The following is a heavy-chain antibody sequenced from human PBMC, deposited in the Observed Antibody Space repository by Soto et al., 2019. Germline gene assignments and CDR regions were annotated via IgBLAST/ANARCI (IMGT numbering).Heavy chain of an antibody. CDR3: ASLHREKSLDY. V-gene: IGHV1-18*01. Sequence: QVPLVQSGAEVKKPGASVKVSCKASGYTFTGYGISWVRQAPGQGLEWMGWISAYNGNTNYAQKLQGRVTMTTDTSTSTAYMELSSLRSYDTDVYYCASLHREKSLDYWGQGTLVTVCS. J-gene: IGHJ4*02. CDR1: GYTFTGYG. D-gene: IGHD4-4*01. CDR2: ISAYNGNT.